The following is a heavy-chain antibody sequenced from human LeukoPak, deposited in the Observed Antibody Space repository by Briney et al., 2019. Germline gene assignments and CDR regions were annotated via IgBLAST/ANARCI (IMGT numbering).Heavy chain of an antibody. CDR1: GFTFSNAW. CDR3: ARDCSSTSCYRGMIDY. D-gene: IGHD2-2*02. Sequence: GGSLRLSCAASGFTFSNAWMNWVRQAPGKGLEWVSYISSSSSTIYYADSVKGRFTISRDNAKNSLYLQRNSLRDEDTAVYYCARDCSSTSCYRGMIDYWGQGTLVTVSS. J-gene: IGHJ4*02. CDR2: ISSSSSTI. V-gene: IGHV3-48*02.